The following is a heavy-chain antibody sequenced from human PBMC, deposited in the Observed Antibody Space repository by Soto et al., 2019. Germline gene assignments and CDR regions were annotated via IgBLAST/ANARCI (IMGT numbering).Heavy chain of an antibody. D-gene: IGHD3-16*01. J-gene: IGHJ4*02. CDR1: GLAFSNYA. CDR3: AKGDLLWDPFDF. Sequence: EAQLLESGGGLVQPGGSLRLSCAASGLAFSNYAMTWVRQAPGKGLEWVSIITASGYSAYYGGAVKGRFTTSRDNSRSTLHLQMNGLRADDTAVYYCAKGDLLWDPFDFWGQGALVTVSS. V-gene: IGHV3-23*01. CDR2: ITASGYSA.